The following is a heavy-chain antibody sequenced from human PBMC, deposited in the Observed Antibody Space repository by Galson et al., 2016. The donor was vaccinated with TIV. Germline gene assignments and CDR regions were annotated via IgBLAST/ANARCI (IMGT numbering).Heavy chain of an antibody. J-gene: IGHJ4*02. Sequence: ETLSLTCTVSGDSISSSRHFWGWIRQPPGKGLEWIGTIYYSRHTYYTSSLKNRVTVSVDASRNQFSLKLTSVTASDTAIYYCARQEQEMEAPLWDWGQGTLVTVSS. V-gene: IGHV4-39*01. CDR2: IYYSRHT. D-gene: IGHD3-16*01. CDR3: ARQEQEMEAPLWD. CDR1: GDSISSSRHF.